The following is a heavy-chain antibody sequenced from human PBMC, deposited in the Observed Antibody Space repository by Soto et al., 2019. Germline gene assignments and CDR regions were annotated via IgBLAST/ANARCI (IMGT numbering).Heavy chain of an antibody. CDR1: GGTFSSYA. Sequence: SVKVSCKASGGTFSSYAISWVRQAPGQGLEWMGGIIPIFGTTNYAQKFQGRVTITADESTSTAYMELSSLRSEDTAVYYCARDQKSDYYDSSGYSSLDYWGQGTLVTVSS. V-gene: IGHV1-69*13. CDR3: ARDQKSDYYDSSGYSSLDY. CDR2: IIPIFGTT. D-gene: IGHD3-22*01. J-gene: IGHJ4*02.